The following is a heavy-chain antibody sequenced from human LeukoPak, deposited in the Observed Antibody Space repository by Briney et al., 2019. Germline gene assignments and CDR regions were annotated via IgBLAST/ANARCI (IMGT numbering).Heavy chain of an antibody. Sequence: SETLSLTCTVSGYSISSGYYWGWIRQPPGKGLEWIGSIYHSGSTYYNPSLKSRVTISVDTSKNQFSLKLSSVTAADTAVYYCARGFPYYDFWSGYYRANYFDYWGQGTLVTVSS. V-gene: IGHV4-38-2*02. CDR2: IYHSGST. CDR3: ARGFPYYDFWSGYYRANYFDY. CDR1: GYSISSGYY. D-gene: IGHD3-3*01. J-gene: IGHJ4*02.